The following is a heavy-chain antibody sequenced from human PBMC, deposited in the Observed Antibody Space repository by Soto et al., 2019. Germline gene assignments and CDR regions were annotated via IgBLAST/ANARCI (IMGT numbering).Heavy chain of an antibody. Sequence: GGSLRLSCAASGFPFGSYGMHWVRQAPGKGLEWVAVIWYDGSNKYYADSVKGRFTISRDNSKNTLYLQMNSLRAEDTAVYYCARDLVAAAGTDWFDPWGQGTLVTVSS. CDR1: GFPFGSYG. D-gene: IGHD6-13*01. CDR3: ARDLVAAAGTDWFDP. V-gene: IGHV3-33*01. J-gene: IGHJ5*02. CDR2: IWYDGSNK.